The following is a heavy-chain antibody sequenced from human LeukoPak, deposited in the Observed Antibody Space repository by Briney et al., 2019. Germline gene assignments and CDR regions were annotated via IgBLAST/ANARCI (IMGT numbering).Heavy chain of an antibody. Sequence: SETLSLTCTVSGGSISSGGYSWSWIRQPPGKGLEWIGYIYYSGSTSYNPSLTSRITISVDTSKNQFSLRLTSVTAADTAVYYCARVGSHYYFDYWGQGTLVTVSS. CDR1: GGSISSGGYS. J-gene: IGHJ4*02. D-gene: IGHD1-26*01. V-gene: IGHV4-31*03. CDR3: ARVGSHYYFDY. CDR2: IYYSGST.